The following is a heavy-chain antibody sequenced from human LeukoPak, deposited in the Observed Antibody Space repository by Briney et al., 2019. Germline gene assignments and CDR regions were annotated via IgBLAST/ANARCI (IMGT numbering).Heavy chain of an antibody. Sequence: PSETLSLTCTVSGGSISSYYWSWIRQPAGNGLEWIGRIYTSGSANYNPSLKSGVTMSVDTSKNQFSLKLSSVTAADTAVYYCAHYYDSRGVGAFDIWGQGTMVTVSS. D-gene: IGHD3-22*01. J-gene: IGHJ3*02. CDR3: AHYYDSRGVGAFDI. V-gene: IGHV4-4*07. CDR1: GGSISSYY. CDR2: IYTSGSA.